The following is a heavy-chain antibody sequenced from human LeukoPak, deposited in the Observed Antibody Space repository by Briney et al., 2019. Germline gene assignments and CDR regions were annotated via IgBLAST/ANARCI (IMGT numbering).Heavy chain of an antibody. J-gene: IGHJ4*02. CDR3: AKGGGVGYYFDY. Sequence: GGSLRLSCAASGFTFSSYSMNWVRQAPGKGLEWVSSISSSSSYIYYADSVKGRFTISRDNSKNTLYLQMNSLRAEDTAVYYCAKGGGVGYYFDYWGQGTLVTVSS. CDR2: ISSSSSYI. D-gene: IGHD2-15*01. CDR1: GFTFSSYS. V-gene: IGHV3-21*01.